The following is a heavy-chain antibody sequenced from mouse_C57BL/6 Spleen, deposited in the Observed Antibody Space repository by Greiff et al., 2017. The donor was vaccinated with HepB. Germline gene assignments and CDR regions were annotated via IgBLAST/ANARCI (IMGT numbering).Heavy chain of an antibody. CDR3: ARLGLSSYLWYFDV. D-gene: IGHD1-1*01. Sequence: VQLQQSGPELVKPGASVKISCKASGYAFSSSWMNWVKQRPGKGLEWIGRIYPGDGDTNYNGKFKGKATLTADKSSSTAYMQLSSLTSEDSAVYFCARLGLSSYLWYFDVWGTGTTVTVSS. V-gene: IGHV1-82*01. J-gene: IGHJ1*03. CDR2: IYPGDGDT. CDR1: GYAFSSSW.